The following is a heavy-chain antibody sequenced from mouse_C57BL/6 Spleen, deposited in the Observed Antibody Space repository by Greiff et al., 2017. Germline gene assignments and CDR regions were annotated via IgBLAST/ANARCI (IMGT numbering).Heavy chain of an antibody. CDR3: ARGEGSSYGY. Sequence: VQLQQSGAELVRPGTSVKMSCKASGYTFTNYWIGWAKQRPGHGLEWIGDIYPGGGYTNYNEKFKGKATLTADKASSTAYMQFSSLTSEDSASYYCARGEGSSYGYWGQGTTLTVSS. V-gene: IGHV1-63*01. J-gene: IGHJ2*01. CDR1: GYTFTNYW. D-gene: IGHD1-1*01. CDR2: IYPGGGYT.